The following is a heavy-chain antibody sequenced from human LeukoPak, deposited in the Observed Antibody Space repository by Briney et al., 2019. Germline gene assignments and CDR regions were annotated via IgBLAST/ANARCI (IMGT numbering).Heavy chain of an antibody. Sequence: GGSLRLSCSVSRFTSSRYSMHWGRQAPGKGLEYLSGISSNGGSAYHADSVKGRFTVSRDNSKNTLYLQMSSLSAEDTAIYYCANIWHRSVTSIWFAPCGQGTLVTVSS. CDR2: ISSNGGSA. CDR1: RFTSSRYS. J-gene: IGHJ5*02. CDR3: ANIWHRSVTSIWFAP. D-gene: IGHD4-11*01. V-gene: IGHV3-64D*06.